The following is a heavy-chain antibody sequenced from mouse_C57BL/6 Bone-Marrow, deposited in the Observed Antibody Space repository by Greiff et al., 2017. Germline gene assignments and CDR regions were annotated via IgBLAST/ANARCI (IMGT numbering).Heavy chain of an antibody. CDR1: GFTFSSYA. D-gene: IGHD1-2*01. CDR2: ISDGGSYT. J-gene: IGHJ3*01. V-gene: IGHV5-4*03. Sequence: EVMLVESGGGLVKPGGSLKLSCAASGFTFSSYAMSWVRQTPEKRLEWVATISDGGSYTYYPDNVKGRFTISRDNAKNNLYLQMSNLKSEDTAVYYCAGCHNYAFSYWGHGAMVSVSA. CDR3: AGCHNYAFSY.